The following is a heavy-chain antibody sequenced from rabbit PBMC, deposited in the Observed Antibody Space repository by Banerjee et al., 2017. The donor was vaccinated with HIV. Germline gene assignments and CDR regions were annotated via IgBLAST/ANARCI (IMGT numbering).Heavy chain of an antibody. D-gene: IGHD1-1*01. CDR1: GLSFSNKYV. Sequence: HEQLEVCGGGLGKPEGSLTLTSKASGLSFSNKYVLCWVRQAPGKGLEWIACINTSSGNTVYATWAKGRFTPSKTSSTTVTLQMTSLTAADTATYFCARDLTGVTSWNFNLWGPGTLVTVS. V-gene: IGHV1S45*01. CDR3: ARDLTGVTSWNFNL. J-gene: IGHJ4*01. CDR2: INTSSGNT.